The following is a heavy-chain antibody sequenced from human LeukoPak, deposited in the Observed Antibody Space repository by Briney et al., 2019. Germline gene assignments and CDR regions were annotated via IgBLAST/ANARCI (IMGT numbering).Heavy chain of an antibody. CDR2: THNNGDS. CDR3: ARQPGGTAAYDI. CDR1: GASIDSYY. J-gene: IGHJ3*02. Sequence: SETLSLTCTVSGASIDSYYWSWIRQPPGKGLEWIGYTHNNGDSNYNPSLKSRLTISVETSTNEVSLVLTSVPAADTALYYCARQPGGTAAYDIWAQGTMVTVSA. D-gene: IGHD6-13*01. V-gene: IGHV4-59*08.